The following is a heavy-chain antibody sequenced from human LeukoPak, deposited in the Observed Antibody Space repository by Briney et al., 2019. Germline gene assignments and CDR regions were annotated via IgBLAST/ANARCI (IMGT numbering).Heavy chain of an antibody. CDR3: AKDHSQYYYDSSGPYDY. D-gene: IGHD3-22*01. V-gene: IGHV3-30*18. Sequence: GGSLRLSCAASGFTFSSYGMHWVRQAPGKGLEWVAVISYDGSNKYYADSVKGRFTISRDNSKNTLYLQMNSLRAEDTAVYYCAKDHSQYYYDSSGPYDYWGQGTLVTVSS. CDR1: GFTFSSYG. CDR2: ISYDGSNK. J-gene: IGHJ4*02.